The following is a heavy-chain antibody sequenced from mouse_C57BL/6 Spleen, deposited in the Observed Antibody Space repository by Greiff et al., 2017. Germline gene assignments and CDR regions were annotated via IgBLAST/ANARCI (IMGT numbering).Heavy chain of an antibody. D-gene: IGHD4-1*01. CDR2: IDPETGGT. Sequence: QVQLKQSGAELVRPGASVTLSCKASGYTFTDYEMHWVKQTPVHGLEWIGAIDPETGGTAYNQKFKGKAILTADKSSSTAYMELRSLTSADSAVYYCTRGTDGTNWPWGQGTSVTVSS. J-gene: IGHJ4*01. CDR3: TRGTDGTNWP. CDR1: GYTFTDYE. V-gene: IGHV1-15*01.